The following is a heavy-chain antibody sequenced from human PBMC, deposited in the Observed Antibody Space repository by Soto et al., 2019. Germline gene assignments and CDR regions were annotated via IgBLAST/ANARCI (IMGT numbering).Heavy chain of an antibody. CDR2: IYYSGST. CDR1: GGSISSFY. V-gene: IGHV4-59*01. CDR3: ARAGPSHYYYYMDV. Sequence: PSETLSLTFTVSGGSISSFYWSWIRQPPGKGLEWIGYIYYSGSTNYNPSLKSRVAMSVDTSKNQFSLKLSSVTAADTAVYYCARAGPSHYYYYMDVWDKGT. J-gene: IGHJ6*03.